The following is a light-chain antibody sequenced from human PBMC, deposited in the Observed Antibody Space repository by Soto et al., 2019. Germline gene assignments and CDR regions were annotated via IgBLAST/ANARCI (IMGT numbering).Light chain of an antibody. V-gene: IGKV3-20*01. Sequence: EIVLTQSPGTLSLSPGERAPLSCRASQSVSSSYLAWYQQKPGQAPRLLLFGASSRATGIPDRFSGSGSGTDFTLTISRLEPEDFALYYCQQYGSSHRTFGQGTKVEIK. CDR2: GAS. CDR3: QQYGSSHRT. J-gene: IGKJ1*01. CDR1: QSVSSSY.